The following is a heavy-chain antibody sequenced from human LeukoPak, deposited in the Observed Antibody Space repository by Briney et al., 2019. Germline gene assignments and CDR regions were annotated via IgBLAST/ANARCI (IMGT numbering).Heavy chain of an antibody. D-gene: IGHD6-13*01. CDR2: IDFDGSST. CDR3: ARRGTSSSWAHFDY. Sequence: GGSLRLSCAASGFTFSSYWMHWVRQAPGKGLVWVSHIDFDGSSTNYADSVKGRFTISRDNAKNTLYLQMNSLGAEDTAVYYCARRGTSSSWAHFDYWGQGTLVTVSS. J-gene: IGHJ4*02. CDR1: GFTFSSYW. V-gene: IGHV3-74*01.